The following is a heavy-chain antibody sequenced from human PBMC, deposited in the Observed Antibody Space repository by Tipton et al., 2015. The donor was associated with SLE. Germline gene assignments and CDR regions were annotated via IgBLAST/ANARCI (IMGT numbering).Heavy chain of an antibody. D-gene: IGHD6-13*01. Sequence: SLRLSCAASGFTFSSYWMSWVRQAPGKGLEWVANIKQDGSEKYYVDSVKGRFTISRDNAKNSLYLQMNSLRAEDTAVYYCARGEPYSSSWYSYWGQGTLVTVSS. CDR2: IKQDGSEK. J-gene: IGHJ4*02. V-gene: IGHV3-7*01. CDR3: ARGEPYSSSWYSY. CDR1: GFTFSSYW.